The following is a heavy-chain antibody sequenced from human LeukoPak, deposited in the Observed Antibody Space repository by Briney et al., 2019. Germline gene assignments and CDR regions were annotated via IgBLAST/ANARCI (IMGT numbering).Heavy chain of an antibody. V-gene: IGHV3-48*01. CDR1: GFTFSNAW. J-gene: IGHJ4*02. CDR3: ASGVSSTSCYVDY. Sequence: GGSLRLSWAASGFTFSNAWMSWVRQAPGKGLEWVSYISSSSSTIYYADSVKGRFTISRDNAKKSLYLQMNSLRAEDTAVYYCASGVSSTSCYVDYWGQGTLVTVSS. CDR2: ISSSSSTI. D-gene: IGHD2-2*01.